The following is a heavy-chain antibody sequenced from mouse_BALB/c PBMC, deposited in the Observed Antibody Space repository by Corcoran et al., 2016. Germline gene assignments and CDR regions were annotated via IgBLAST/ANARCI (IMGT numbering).Heavy chain of an antibody. CDR2: IDPANGNT. J-gene: IGHJ2*01. CDR1: GFNIKDTY. D-gene: IGHD2-10*02. CDR3: ARKYGKGIYFDY. V-gene: IGHV14-3*02. Sequence: EVQLQQSGAELVKPGASVKLSCTASGFNIKDTYMHWVKQRPEQGLEWIGRIDPANGNTKYDPKFQGKATITADTSSNTAYLQLSSLTSKDTAVYYCARKYGKGIYFDYWGQGTTLTVSS.